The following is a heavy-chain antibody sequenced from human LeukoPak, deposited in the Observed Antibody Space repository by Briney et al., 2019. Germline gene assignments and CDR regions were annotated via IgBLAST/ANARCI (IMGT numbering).Heavy chain of an antibody. CDR1: GFTFSFAA. V-gene: IGHV3-53*01. CDR2: IYSGGNT. D-gene: IGHD2-2*01. CDR3: ARGETSSYDY. J-gene: IGHJ4*02. Sequence: GGSLRLSCAASGFTFSFAAMTWVRQGPGKGLEWVSVIYSGGNTYYADSVKGRFTISRDNSKNTVYLQMNSLRAGDTAVYYCARGETSSYDYWGQGTLVTVSS.